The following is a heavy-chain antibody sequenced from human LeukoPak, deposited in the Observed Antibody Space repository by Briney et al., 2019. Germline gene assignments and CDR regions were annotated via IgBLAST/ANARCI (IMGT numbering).Heavy chain of an antibody. D-gene: IGHD3-10*01. CDR2: MSGSGDST. V-gene: IGHV3-23*01. CDR1: GFTFSVYG. J-gene: IGHJ4*02. Sequence: GGSLRPSCAASGFTFSVYGMSWVRQAPGKGLEWVSSMSGSGDSTYADSVKGRFTISRDNSKNTLYLQMNSLRAEDTAVYYCAKNPWFGDYFDYWGQGTLVTVSS. CDR3: AKNPWFGDYFDY.